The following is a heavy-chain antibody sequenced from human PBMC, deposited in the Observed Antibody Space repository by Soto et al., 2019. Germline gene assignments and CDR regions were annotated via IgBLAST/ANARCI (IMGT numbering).Heavy chain of an antibody. Sequence: GGSLRLSCTTSGFSFASFAMTWVRQAPGKGLEWVATISGSDGKTYYAEYVKGRFTISRDNSKNTLYLQMNSLRVEDTAVYYCARGIGNNWNYVWFDPWGQGTLVTVSS. V-gene: IGHV3-23*01. D-gene: IGHD1-7*01. CDR3: ARGIGNNWNYVWFDP. J-gene: IGHJ5*02. CDR1: GFSFASFA. CDR2: ISGSDGKT.